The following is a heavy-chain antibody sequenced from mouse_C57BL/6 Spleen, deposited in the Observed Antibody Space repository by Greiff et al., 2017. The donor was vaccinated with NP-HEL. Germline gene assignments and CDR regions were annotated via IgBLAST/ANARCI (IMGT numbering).Heavy chain of an antibody. CDR3: ARGEDSYSFAY. CDR2: IDPSDSYT. J-gene: IGHJ3*01. CDR1: GYTFTSYW. Sequence: QVQLQQPGAELVMPGASVKLSCKASGYTFTSYWMHWVKQRPGQGLEWIGEIDPSDSYTNYNQKFKGKSTLTVDKSSSTAYMQLSSLTSEDSAVYYCARGEDSYSFAYWGQGTLVTVSA. V-gene: IGHV1-69*01. D-gene: IGHD2-12*01.